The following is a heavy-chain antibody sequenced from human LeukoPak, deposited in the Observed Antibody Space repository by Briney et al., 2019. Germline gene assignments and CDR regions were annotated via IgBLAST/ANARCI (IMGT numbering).Heavy chain of an antibody. D-gene: IGHD5-18*01. Sequence: NPGGSLRLSCAASGFTFRNYTMNWVRQAPGKGLEWVSSITIIGSYIYYADSVKGRFTISRDNAKNSLYLQMNSLRAEDTAVYYCARTLDTTMVMILDYWGQGTLVTVSS. CDR2: ITIIGSYI. V-gene: IGHV3-21*01. J-gene: IGHJ4*02. CDR3: ARTLDTTMVMILDY. CDR1: GFTFRNYT.